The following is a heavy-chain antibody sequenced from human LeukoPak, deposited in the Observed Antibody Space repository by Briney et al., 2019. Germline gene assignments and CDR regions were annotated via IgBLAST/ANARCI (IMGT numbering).Heavy chain of an antibody. CDR1: GGSISSYY. V-gene: IGHV4-59*08. D-gene: IGHD4-17*01. CDR3: ARLYGYYYYYYGMDV. Sequence: SETLSLTCTVSGGSISSYYWSWIRQPPGKGLEWIGYIYYSGSTNYNPSLKSRVTISVDTSKNQFSLKLSSVTAADTAAYYCARLYGYYYYYYGMDVWGQGTTVTVSS. J-gene: IGHJ6*02. CDR2: IYYSGST.